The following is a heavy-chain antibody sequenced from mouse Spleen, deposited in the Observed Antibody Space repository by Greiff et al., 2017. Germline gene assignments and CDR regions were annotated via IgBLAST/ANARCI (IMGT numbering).Heavy chain of an antibody. V-gene: IGHV1-61*01. CDR1: GYTFTSYW. CDR3: ARWSNYVDY. J-gene: IGHJ2*01. Sequence: VQLQQPGAELVRPGSSVKLSCKASGYTFTSYWMDWVKQRPGQGLEWIGNIYPSDSETHYNQKFKDKATLTVDKSSSTAYMQLSSLTSEDSAVYYCARWSNYVDYWGQGTTLTVSS. CDR2: IYPSDSET. D-gene: IGHD5-1*01.